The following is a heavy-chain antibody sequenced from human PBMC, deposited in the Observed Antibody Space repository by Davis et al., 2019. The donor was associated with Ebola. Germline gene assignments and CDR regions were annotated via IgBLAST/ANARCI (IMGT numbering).Heavy chain of an antibody. CDR3: ARDQWPDDY. J-gene: IGHJ4*02. CDR1: GFTFSDYY. D-gene: IGHD6-19*01. Sequence: PGGSLRLSYAASGFTFSDYYMSWIRQAPGKGLEWVSYISSSSSYTNYADSVKGRFTISRDNAKNSLYLQMNSLRAEDTAVYYCARDQWPDDYWGQGTLVTVSS. V-gene: IGHV3-11*06. CDR2: ISSSSSYT.